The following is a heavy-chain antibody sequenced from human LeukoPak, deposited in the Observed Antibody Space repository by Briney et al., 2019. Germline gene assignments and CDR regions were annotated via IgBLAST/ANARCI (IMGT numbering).Heavy chain of an antibody. Sequence: ASVKVSCKASGYTFTGYYMHWVRQAPGQGLEWMGWINPNSGGTNYAQKFQGRVTMTRDTSISTAYMELSRLRSDDTAVYYCARGGFDFWSGMSHWFDPWGQGTLVTVSS. CDR2: INPNSGGT. CDR3: ARGGFDFWSGMSHWFDP. J-gene: IGHJ5*02. V-gene: IGHV1-2*02. CDR1: GYTFTGYY. D-gene: IGHD3-3*01.